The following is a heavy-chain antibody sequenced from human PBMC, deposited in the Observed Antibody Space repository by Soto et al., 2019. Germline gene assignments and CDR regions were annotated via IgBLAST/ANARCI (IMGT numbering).Heavy chain of an antibody. V-gene: IGHV4-38-2*01. CDR1: GYSISSGYY. D-gene: IGHD6-25*01. J-gene: IGHJ4*01. CDR2: IYHSGST. CDR3: VHHGGDPYLHDF. Sequence: PSEKLPVTYAVSGYSISSGYYWGWIRQPPGKGLEWIASIYHSGSTYYNPSLKSRVTISVDTSKNQFSLKLSSVTAADTAVYYCVHHGGDPYLHDFSGQGIFVTVSS.